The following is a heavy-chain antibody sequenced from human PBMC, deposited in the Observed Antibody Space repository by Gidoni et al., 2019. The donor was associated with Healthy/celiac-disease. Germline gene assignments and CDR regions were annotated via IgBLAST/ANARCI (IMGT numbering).Heavy chain of an antibody. Sequence: QVQLVASGGVVVQPVRSLTLSCAASGFTLSSYGMHGVRQAPGKGLGGVAVIWYDGSNKYYADSVKGRFTISRDNSKNTLYLQMNSLRAEDTAVYYCARGVGHGGPYYFDYWGQGTLVTVSS. V-gene: IGHV3-33*01. J-gene: IGHJ4*02. CDR2: IWYDGSNK. CDR1: GFTLSSYG. CDR3: ARGVGHGGPYYFDY.